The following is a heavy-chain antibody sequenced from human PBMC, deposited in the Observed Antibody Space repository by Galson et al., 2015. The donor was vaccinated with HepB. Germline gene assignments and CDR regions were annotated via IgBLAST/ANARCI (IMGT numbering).Heavy chain of an antibody. Sequence: SLRLSCAASGFTFSGSAIHWVRQASGKGLEWVGRIRNKANSYATSYTESVKGRFTISRDDSKNTAYLQMNLLQTEDTATYYCTTPYGDYGYWYFDLWGRGTLVTVSS. CDR2: IRNKANSYAT. D-gene: IGHD4-17*01. CDR3: TTPYGDYGYWYFDL. J-gene: IGHJ2*01. CDR1: GFTFSGSA. V-gene: IGHV3-73*01.